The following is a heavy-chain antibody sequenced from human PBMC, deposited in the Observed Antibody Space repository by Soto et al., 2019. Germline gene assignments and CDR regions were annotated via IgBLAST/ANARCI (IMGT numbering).Heavy chain of an antibody. J-gene: IGHJ4*02. CDR1: GFTFSDYY. CDR2: ISSSTSHT. V-gene: IGHV3-11*05. Sequence: QVQLVESGGGLVKPGGSLRLSCAVSGFTFSDYYMTWIRQAPGKGLEWVSYISSSTSHTNYADSVKGRFTISRDNAKNSLFLQMNSLRAEYTAVYYCVRGRGAAADYFDVWGQGTLVTVSS. CDR3: VRGRGAAADYFDV. D-gene: IGHD6-13*01.